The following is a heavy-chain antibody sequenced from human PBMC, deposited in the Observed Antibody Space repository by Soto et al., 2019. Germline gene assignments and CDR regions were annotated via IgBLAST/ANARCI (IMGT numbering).Heavy chain of an antibody. J-gene: IGHJ4*02. CDR3: AKDQTGISSSTDFDY. Sequence: EVQLMESGGGLVQPGGSLRLSCAASGFTFSSYAMNWVRQAPGKGLEWVSTISSSGVDTYYAASVKGRFTISRDNSKNTLNLQMSSLRAEDTAVYYCAKDQTGISSSTDFDYWGQGTLVTVSS. CDR2: ISSSGVDT. D-gene: IGHD6-6*01. CDR1: GFTFSSYA. V-gene: IGHV3-23*01.